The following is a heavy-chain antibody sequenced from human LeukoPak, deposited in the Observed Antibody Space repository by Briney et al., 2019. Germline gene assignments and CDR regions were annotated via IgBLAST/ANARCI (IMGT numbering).Heavy chain of an antibody. CDR3: ARGLGGYYYYYYGMDV. CDR2: MSPNSGNT. V-gene: IGHV1-8*01. J-gene: IGHJ6*02. CDR1: GYTFTSYD. D-gene: IGHD3-10*01. Sequence: ASVKVSCKASGYTFTSYDINWVRQATGQGLEWMGWMSPNSGNTGYAQKFQGRVTMTRNTSISTAYMELSSLRSEDTAVYYCARGLGGYYYYYYGMDVWGQGTTVTVSS.